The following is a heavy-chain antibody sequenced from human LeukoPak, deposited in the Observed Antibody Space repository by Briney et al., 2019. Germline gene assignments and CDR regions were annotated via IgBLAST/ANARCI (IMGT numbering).Heavy chain of an antibody. CDR3: ARDPPEGG. J-gene: IGHJ4*02. CDR2: INPNSGGT. V-gene: IGHV1-2*02. Sequence: GASVKVSCKASGYTFTVKFLHWLRQAPGQGLEWMGGINPNSGGTNYAQKFQGRVTMTRDTSISTAYMELSRLRSDDTAVYYCARDPPEGGWGQGTLVTVSS. CDR1: GYTFTVKF. D-gene: IGHD3-16*01.